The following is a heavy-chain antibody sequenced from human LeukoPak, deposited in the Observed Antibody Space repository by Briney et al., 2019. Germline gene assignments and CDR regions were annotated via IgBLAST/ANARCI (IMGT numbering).Heavy chain of an antibody. CDR3: AKDFTGAARGPEDY. V-gene: IGHV3-9*01. CDR1: GFTFDDYA. Sequence: GGSLRLSCAASGFTFDDYAMHWVRQAPGKGLEWVSGISWNSGSIGYADSVKGRFTISRDNAKNSLYLQMNSLRDEDTALYYCAKDFTGAARGPEDYWGQGTLVTVSS. CDR2: ISWNSGSI. J-gene: IGHJ4*02. D-gene: IGHD6-6*01.